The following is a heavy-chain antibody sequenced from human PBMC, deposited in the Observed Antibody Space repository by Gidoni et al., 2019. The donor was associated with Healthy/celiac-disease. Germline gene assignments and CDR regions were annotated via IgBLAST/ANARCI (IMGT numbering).Heavy chain of an antibody. CDR3: ARGAYSSILRTRFDY. D-gene: IGHD6-19*01. CDR1: GYTFTSYY. CDR2: INPSGGST. J-gene: IGHJ4*02. V-gene: IGHV1-46*03. Sequence: QVQLVKSGAEVKTPGASVTVSCKAFGYTFTSYYMPWVRQAPGQGLEWMGIINPSGGSTSYAQKFQGRVTMTRDTSTSTVYMELSSLRSEDTAVYYCARGAYSSILRTRFDYWGQGTLVTVSS.